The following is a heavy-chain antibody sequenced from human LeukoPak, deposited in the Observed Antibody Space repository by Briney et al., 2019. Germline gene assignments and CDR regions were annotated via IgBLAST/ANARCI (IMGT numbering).Heavy chain of an antibody. Sequence: PGGSLRLSCAASGFSFSKLWMSWVRQAPGKGLQWVADIKEDGSEKNYADSVKGRFTISRDNAKNSLYLQMNSLRAEDTALYYCAKDMGPQNTAMGPPPRAHPDDWGQGILVTVSS. V-gene: IGHV3-7*03. CDR1: GFSFSKLW. J-gene: IGHJ4*02. CDR3: AKDMGPQNTAMGPPPRAHPDD. D-gene: IGHD5-18*01. CDR2: IKEDGSEK.